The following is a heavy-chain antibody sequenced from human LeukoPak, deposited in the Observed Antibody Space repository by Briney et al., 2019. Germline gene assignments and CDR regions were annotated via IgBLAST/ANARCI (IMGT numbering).Heavy chain of an antibody. V-gene: IGHV1-2*02. Sequence: GASVKVSCKASGYTFTGYYMHWVRQAPGQGLEWMGWINPNSGRTNYAQKFQGRVTMTRDTSISTAYMELSRLSSDDTAVYYCARDWGRHTYLEWLARNFDYWGQGTLVTVSS. J-gene: IGHJ4*02. CDR3: ARDWGRHTYLEWLARNFDY. D-gene: IGHD3-3*01. CDR2: INPNSGRT. CDR1: GYTFTGYY.